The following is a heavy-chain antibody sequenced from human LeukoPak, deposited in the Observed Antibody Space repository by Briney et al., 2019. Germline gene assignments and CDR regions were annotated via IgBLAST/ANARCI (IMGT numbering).Heavy chain of an antibody. CDR2: INPSGGST. V-gene: IGHV1-46*01. D-gene: IGHD3-22*01. CDR3: ARADYYDSSGYYFA. CDR1: GYTFTSYN. J-gene: IGHJ5*02. Sequence: ASVKVSCKASGYTFTSYNMHWVRQAPGQGLEWMGIINPSGGSTSYAQKLQGRVTMTTDTSTSTAYMELRNLRSDDTAVYYCARADYYDSSGYYFAWGQGTLVTVSS.